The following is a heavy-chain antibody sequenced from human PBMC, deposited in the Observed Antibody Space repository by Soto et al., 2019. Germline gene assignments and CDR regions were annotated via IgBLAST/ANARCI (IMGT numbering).Heavy chain of an antibody. V-gene: IGHV1-2*02. CDR2: INAKSGNP. CDR3: ASEDCRNNCLKGFGY. CDR1: GYIFTDYY. D-gene: IGHD2-15*01. J-gene: IGHJ4*02. Sequence: ASVKFSCKASGYIFTDYYLHWVRQAPGQGFEWVGGINAKSGNPKYVPKFQGRVTVTRDTSTSTVYMELNRLTSDDTAVYFCASEDCRNNCLKGFGYWGQGTLVTVSS.